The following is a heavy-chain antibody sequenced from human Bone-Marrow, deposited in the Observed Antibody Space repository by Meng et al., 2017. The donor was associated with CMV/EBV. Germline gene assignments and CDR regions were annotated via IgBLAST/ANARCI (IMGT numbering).Heavy chain of an antibody. D-gene: IGHD6-13*01. CDR1: GFTFSNAW. J-gene: IGHJ4*02. CDR2: ISHDGSTR. CDR3: AKIPLLIADTGTGVD. V-gene: IGHV3-30*18. Sequence: GGSLRLSCAASGFTFSNAWMFWVRQAPGKGLEWVAVISHDGSTRYYADSVKGRFTISRDNSKKTVYLEMNGLRAEDTAVYYCAKIPLLIADTGTGVDWGQGTLVTVSS.